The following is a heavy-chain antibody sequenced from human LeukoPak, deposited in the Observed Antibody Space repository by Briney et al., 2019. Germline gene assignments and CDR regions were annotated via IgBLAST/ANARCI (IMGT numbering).Heavy chain of an antibody. CDR2: IYTSGST. V-gene: IGHV4-61*02. CDR3: ARWGAGDY. D-gene: IGHD3-16*01. CDR1: GGSISSGSYY. J-gene: IGHJ4*02. Sequence: SETLSLNCTVSGGSISSGSYYWSWIRQPAGKGLEWIGRIYTSGSTNYNPSLKSRVTISIDTSKNQLSLKPTSVTASNTAEYYCARWGAGDYWGQGALVTVSS.